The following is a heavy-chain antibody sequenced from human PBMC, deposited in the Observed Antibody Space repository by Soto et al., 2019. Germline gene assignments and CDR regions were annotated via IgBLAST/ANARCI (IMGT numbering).Heavy chain of an antibody. Sequence: GGSLRLSCAASGFTFSSYGMHWVRQAPGKGLEWVAVIWYDGSNKYYADSVKGRFTISRDNSKNTLYLQMNSLRAEDTAVYYCARANVSGWYLPYFDYWGQRTLVTVSS. V-gene: IGHV3-33*01. J-gene: IGHJ4*02. D-gene: IGHD6-19*01. CDR1: GFTFSSYG. CDR2: IWYDGSNK. CDR3: ARANVSGWYLPYFDY.